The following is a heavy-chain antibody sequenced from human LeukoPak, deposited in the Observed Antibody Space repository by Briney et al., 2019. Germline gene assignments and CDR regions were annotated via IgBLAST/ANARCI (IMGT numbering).Heavy chain of an antibody. Sequence: GGSLRLSCAASGFTFSSYAMSGVRQAPGKGLEWVSAISGSGGSTYYADSVKGRFTISRDNSKNTLYLQMNSLRAEDTAVYYCAKQALWFGELLPADVWGQGTTVTVSS. D-gene: IGHD3-10*01. CDR3: AKQALWFGELLPADV. V-gene: IGHV3-23*01. CDR2: ISGSGGST. CDR1: GFTFSSYA. J-gene: IGHJ6*02.